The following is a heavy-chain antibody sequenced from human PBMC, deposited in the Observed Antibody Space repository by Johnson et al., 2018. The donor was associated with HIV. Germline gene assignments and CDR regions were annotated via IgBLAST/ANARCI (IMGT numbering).Heavy chain of an antibody. Sequence: QVQLVESGGNVVRPGGSLRLSCAASGFTFRSYAMHWVRQAPGQGLEWVAVIPYDGSNKYYADSVKARFTISRDNAKNSLYRQMNSLKTEDTAVYYCALSYSLDAFEIWGQGTMVTVSS. V-gene: IGHV3-30-3*01. J-gene: IGHJ3*02. CDR2: IPYDGSNK. CDR1: GFTFRSYA. D-gene: IGHD2-21*01. CDR3: ALSYSLDAFEI.